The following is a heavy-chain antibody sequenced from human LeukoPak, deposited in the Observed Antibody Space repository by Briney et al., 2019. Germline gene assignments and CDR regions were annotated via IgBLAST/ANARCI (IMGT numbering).Heavy chain of an antibody. J-gene: IGHJ4*02. D-gene: IGHD2-2*01. CDR2: IKQDGSEK. Sequence: GGSLRLSCAASGFTFSSYWMSWVRQAPGKGLEWVANIKQDGSEKYYVDSVKGRFTISRDNAKNSLYLQMNSLRAEDTAVYYCARDCSSTSCYDPFDYWGQGTLVTVSS. V-gene: IGHV3-7*01. CDR3: ARDCSSTSCYDPFDY. CDR1: GFTFSSYW.